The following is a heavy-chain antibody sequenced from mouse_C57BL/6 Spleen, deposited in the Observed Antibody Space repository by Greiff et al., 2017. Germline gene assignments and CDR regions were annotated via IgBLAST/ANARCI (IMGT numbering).Heavy chain of an antibody. V-gene: IGHV1-54*01. CDR1: GYAFTNYW. CDR2: INPGSGGT. CDR3: AREVYGNFDY. Sequence: VQLQQSGAELVRPGTSVKVSCKASGYAFTNYWIAWVKQRPGQGLEWIGVINPGSGGTNYNEKFKGKATLTVDKSSSTAYMQLSSLTSEDSAVYLCAREVYGNFDYWGQGTTLTVSS. J-gene: IGHJ2*01. D-gene: IGHD1-1*01.